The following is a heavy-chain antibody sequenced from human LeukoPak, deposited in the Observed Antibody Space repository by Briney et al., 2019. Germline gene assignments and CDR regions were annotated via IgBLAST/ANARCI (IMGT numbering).Heavy chain of an antibody. V-gene: IGHV3-33*06. D-gene: IGHD5-18*01. CDR2: ICYDGINK. CDR1: GFSFSNYG. Sequence: GWSLPVSCAASGFSFSNYGMHWVGQAPDRGLEGVEVICYDGINKVYAASVKGRFTISRDNSKNTLYLQMNSLRAEDTAVYYCAKENTALDYWGQGTLVTVSS. CDR3: AKENTALDY. J-gene: IGHJ4*02.